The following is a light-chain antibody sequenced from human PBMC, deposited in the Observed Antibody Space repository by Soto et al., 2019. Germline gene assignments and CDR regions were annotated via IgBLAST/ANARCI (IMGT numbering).Light chain of an antibody. J-gene: IGLJ1*01. CDR3: NSYTSTSPPYV. CDR2: DVS. Sequence: SVLTQPASVSGSSGQSISISCTGNSSDIGRYNFVSWYQQRPGQAPKLLIFDVSHRPSGISDRFSGSKSGYTASLTTSGLQAEDEADYYCNSYTSTSPPYVFGTGTKVTVL. CDR1: SSDIGRYNF. V-gene: IGLV2-14*01.